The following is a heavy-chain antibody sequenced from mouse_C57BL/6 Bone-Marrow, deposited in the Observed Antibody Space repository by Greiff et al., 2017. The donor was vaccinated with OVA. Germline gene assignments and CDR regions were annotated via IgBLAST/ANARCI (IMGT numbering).Heavy chain of an antibody. CDR3: ARGGFTTGRFDY. V-gene: IGHV3-6*01. J-gene: IGHJ2*01. D-gene: IGHD1-1*01. CDR2: ISYDGSN. Sequence: DVQLVESGPGLVKPSQSLSLTCSVTGYSITSGYYWNWIRQFPGNKLEWMGYISYDGSNNYNPSLKNRISITRDTSKNQFFLKLNSVTTEDTATYYCARGGFTTGRFDYWGQGTTLTVSS. CDR1: GYSITSGYY.